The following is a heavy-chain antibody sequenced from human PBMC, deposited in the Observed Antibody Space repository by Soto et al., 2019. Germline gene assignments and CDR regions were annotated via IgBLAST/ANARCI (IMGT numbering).Heavy chain of an antibody. J-gene: IGHJ6*02. D-gene: IGHD3-10*01. V-gene: IGHV1-18*01. CDR2: ISAYNGNT. Sequence: QVQLVQSGAEVKKPGASVKVSCKASGYTFTSYGISWVRQAPGQGLEWMGWISAYNGNTNYAQKLQGRVTMTTDTSTSTAYMELRSLRSDDTAVYYCARDSITMVRRVLYYYSYYGMHVWGQGTTVTVSS. CDR1: GYTFTSYG. CDR3: ARDSITMVRRVLYYYSYYGMHV.